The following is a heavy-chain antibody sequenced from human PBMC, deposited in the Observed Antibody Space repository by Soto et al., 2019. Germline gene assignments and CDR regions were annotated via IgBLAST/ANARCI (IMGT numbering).Heavy chain of an antibody. Sequence: SETLSLTCTVSGGSISSGDYYWSWIRQPPGKGLEWIGYIYYSGSTYYTPSLKSRVIISVDTSKNRFSLKLSSVTAADTAVYYCARVQLASRDAFDIWGQGTMVTVSS. D-gene: IGHD6-13*01. V-gene: IGHV4-30-4*01. CDR1: GGSISSGDYY. J-gene: IGHJ3*02. CDR2: IYYSGST. CDR3: ARVQLASRDAFDI.